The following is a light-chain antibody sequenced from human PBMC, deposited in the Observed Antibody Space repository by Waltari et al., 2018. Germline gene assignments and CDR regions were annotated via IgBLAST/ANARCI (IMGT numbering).Light chain of an antibody. CDR2: YNN. CDR1: NSNIGINA. V-gene: IGLV1-44*01. CDR3: AAWDDGLNGVL. Sequence: QSVLTQPPSASGTPGQKVAISCSGSNSNIGINAVTWYQHLPGTPPKHIIYYNNKRPSWVPDRFSGAKCCTSASLASGQQSEDEADYYWAAWDDGLNGVLFAGGTRLTVL. J-gene: IGLJ2*01.